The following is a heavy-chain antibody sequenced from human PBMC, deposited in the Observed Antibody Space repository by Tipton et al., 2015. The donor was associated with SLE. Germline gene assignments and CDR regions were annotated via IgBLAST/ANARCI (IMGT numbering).Heavy chain of an antibody. J-gene: IGHJ6*02. Sequence: TLSLTCTVSGDSITSFNQYWGWIRQPPGRRLGYLASLYHTGSTYYNPSLSSRVTISADTSNNHFSLRLESVTAADTAVYYCAASTSSYFYYGLDVWGQGTTVTVSS. CDR1: GDSITSFNQY. V-gene: IGHV4-39*02. D-gene: IGHD6-6*01. CDR2: LYHTGST. CDR3: AASTSSYFYYGLDV.